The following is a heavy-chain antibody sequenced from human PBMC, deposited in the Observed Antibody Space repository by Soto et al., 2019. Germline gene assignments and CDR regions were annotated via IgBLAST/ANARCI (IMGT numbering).Heavy chain of an antibody. CDR1: GYIFTSHG. Sequence: QVQLEQSGGEVKEPGASVKVSCKTSGYIFTSHGISWVRQAPGQGLEWLGWISGHNGRTDYAQDFEDRVTMTTDTSTSTAYLEVRGLRSDDTAVYYCARFSRLFMTRGFDYWGQGTLVTASS. D-gene: IGHD3-10*01. CDR2: ISGHNGRT. CDR3: ARFSRLFMTRGFDY. J-gene: IGHJ4*02. V-gene: IGHV1-18*01.